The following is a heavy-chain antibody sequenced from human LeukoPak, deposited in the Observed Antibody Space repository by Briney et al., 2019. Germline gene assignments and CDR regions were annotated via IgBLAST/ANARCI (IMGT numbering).Heavy chain of an antibody. J-gene: IGHJ6*02. CDR2: IHCSVST. V-gene: IGHV4-31*03. CDR1: GGPSSSTGYY. Sequence: SQTLSLTCSVSGGPSSSTGYYWSWLRQGPGEGLEWIGHIHCSVSTSYNPSLDSRLTISMYSSKNQFSLRLRSMTAADSGLYYCERDDSNHDYYYYCGMDVWGQGTTVTVSS. D-gene: IGHD4-4*01. CDR3: ERDDSNHDYYYYCGMDV.